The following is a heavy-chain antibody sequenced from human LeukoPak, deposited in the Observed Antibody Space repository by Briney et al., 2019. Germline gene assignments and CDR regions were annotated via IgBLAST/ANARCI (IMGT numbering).Heavy chain of an antibody. D-gene: IGHD2-15*01. J-gene: IGHJ6*03. CDR3: ARFPGSAEYRHYYYMDV. CDR1: GGSISGYY. Sequence: SETLSLTCNVSGGSISGYYWSWIRQPPGKGLEWIGYIYYSDSTNYNPSLKSRVTVSVDTSKNQFSLKLSSVTAADTAVYYCARFPGSAEYRHYYYMDVWGKGTTVTVSS. CDR2: IYYSDST. V-gene: IGHV4-59*01.